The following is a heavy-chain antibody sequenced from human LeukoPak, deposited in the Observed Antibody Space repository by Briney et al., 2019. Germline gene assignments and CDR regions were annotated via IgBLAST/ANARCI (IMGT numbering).Heavy chain of an antibody. D-gene: IGHD4-11*01. J-gene: IGHJ4*02. Sequence: GGSLRLSCAASGFTFSDHYMDWVRQAPGKGLEWVARIRNKRNSYTTEYAASVKGRFTVSRDDSQNSMYLQMNSLTTDDSAFYYCSRAGILTTPYYFDLWGQGTLVTVSS. CDR3: SRAGILTTPYYFDL. V-gene: IGHV3-72*01. CDR1: GFTFSDHY. CDR2: IRNKRNSYTT.